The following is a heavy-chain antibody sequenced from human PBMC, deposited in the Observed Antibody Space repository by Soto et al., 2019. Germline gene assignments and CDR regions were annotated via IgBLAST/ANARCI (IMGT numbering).Heavy chain of an antibody. Sequence: PSETLSLTCTVSGGSITSYYWSWIRQPPGKGLEWIGYIYYSGSTNYNPSLKSRVTISVDTSKNQFSLKLSSVTAADTAVYYCARFPGLAYCGGDCYDNWFDPWGQGTLVTVSS. D-gene: IGHD2-21*02. CDR1: GGSITSYY. CDR2: IYYSGST. V-gene: IGHV4-59*01. CDR3: ARFPGLAYCGGDCYDNWFDP. J-gene: IGHJ5*02.